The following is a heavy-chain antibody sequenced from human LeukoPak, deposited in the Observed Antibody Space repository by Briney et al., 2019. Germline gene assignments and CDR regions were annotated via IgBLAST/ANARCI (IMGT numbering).Heavy chain of an antibody. CDR2: INAGIGNT. CDR3: ASNGDYYGLGY. CDR1: GYTFTTYA. J-gene: IGHJ4*02. V-gene: IGHV1-3*01. D-gene: IGHD3-10*01. Sequence: ASVKVSCKASGYTFTTYAMHWVRQAPGQRLEWMGWINAGIGNTKYSQKFQGRITITRDTSASTAYMDLSSLRSEDTAVYYCASNGDYYGLGYWGQGTLVTVSS.